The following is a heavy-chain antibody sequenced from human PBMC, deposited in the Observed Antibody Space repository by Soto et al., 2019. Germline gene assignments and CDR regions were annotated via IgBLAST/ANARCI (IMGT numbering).Heavy chain of an antibody. CDR1: GARSFTYC. CDR2: ISYDGGKK. Sequence: AGYLRTCCACSGARSFTYCLHGVSQTPGKGLEWVAGISYDGGKKYYADSVKGQFSISRDSSTNTLFLQMNTVRPEDTAVYYCAREGPLDIWSGLGLDYWGQGTPVTVSS. V-gene: IGHV3-30*03. CDR3: AREGPLDIWSGLGLDY. D-gene: IGHD3-3*01. J-gene: IGHJ4*01.